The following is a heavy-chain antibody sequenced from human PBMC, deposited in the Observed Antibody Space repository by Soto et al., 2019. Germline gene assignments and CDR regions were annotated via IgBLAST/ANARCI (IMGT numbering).Heavy chain of an antibody. J-gene: IGHJ4*02. CDR3: ARFDCTIYSRSYPPDY. D-gene: IGHD2-8*01. CDR1: EFTFSSYA. CDR2: ISGSGGST. V-gene: IGHV3-23*01. Sequence: GGSLRLSCAASEFTFSSYAMSWVRQSRGKGLEWVSAISGSGGSTYDADSVKGRFTISRDNSKNTVYLQMHSLRAADTAVYYCARFDCTIYSRSYPPDYCGRGIQVTASS.